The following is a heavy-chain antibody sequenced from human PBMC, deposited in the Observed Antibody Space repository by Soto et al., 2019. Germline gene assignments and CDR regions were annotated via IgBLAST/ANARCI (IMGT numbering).Heavy chain of an antibody. CDR1: GGSFSGYY. CDR3: ARGGYYYDSSGYYYGGGYYYGMDV. J-gene: IGHJ6*02. CDR2: INHSGST. Sequence: SETLSLTCAVYGGSFSGYYWSWIRQPPGKGLEWIGEINHSGSTNYNPSLKSRVTISVDTSKNQFSLKLSSVTAADTAVYYCARGGYYYDSSGYYYGGGYYYGMDVWGQGTTVTVSS. V-gene: IGHV4-34*01. D-gene: IGHD3-22*01.